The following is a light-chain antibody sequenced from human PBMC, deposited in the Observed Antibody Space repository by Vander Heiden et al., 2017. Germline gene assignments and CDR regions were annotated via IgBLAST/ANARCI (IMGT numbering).Light chain of an antibody. Sequence: DIQMTPSPSTLSASVGDRVTITCRANEHISRWLAWYQQKPGKAPKLLIYRASSLESGVPSRFSGSGSGTEFTLTISSLQPDDLATYYCQQYDRGRTFGQGTKVEVK. V-gene: IGKV1-5*03. J-gene: IGKJ1*01. CDR1: EHISRW. CDR3: QQYDRGRT. CDR2: RAS.